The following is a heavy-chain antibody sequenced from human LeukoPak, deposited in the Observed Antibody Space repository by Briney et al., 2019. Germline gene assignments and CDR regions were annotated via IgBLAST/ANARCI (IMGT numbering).Heavy chain of an antibody. V-gene: IGHV3-21*01. Sequence: PGGSLRLSCAASGFTFSSYSMNWVRQAPGKGLEWVSSISSSSSYIYYADSVKGRFTISRDNAKNSLYLQMNSLRAEDTAVYYYARDYLGYCSSTSCPYFDYWGQGTLVTVSS. CDR3: ARDYLGYCSSTSCPYFDY. CDR2: ISSSSSYI. D-gene: IGHD2-2*01. J-gene: IGHJ4*02. CDR1: GFTFSSYS.